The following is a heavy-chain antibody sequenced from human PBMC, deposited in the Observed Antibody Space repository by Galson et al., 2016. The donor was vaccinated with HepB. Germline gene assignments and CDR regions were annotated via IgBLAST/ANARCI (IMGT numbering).Heavy chain of an antibody. CDR3: ANDQKPRGFDY. CDR1: GMTFSDSY. Sequence: SLRLSCAASGMTFSDSYMSWIRQPPGRGLEWVAYISSASATISHADSVRGRFTISRDNRRSLLFLEMNSLRAEDTALYYCANDQKPRGFDYWGQGTLVTVSS. CDR2: ISSASATI. J-gene: IGHJ4*02. D-gene: IGHD3-10*01. V-gene: IGHV3-11*01.